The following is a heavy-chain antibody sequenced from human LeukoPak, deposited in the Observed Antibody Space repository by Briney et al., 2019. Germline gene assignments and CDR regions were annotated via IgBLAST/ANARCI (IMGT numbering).Heavy chain of an antibody. V-gene: IGHV7-4-1*02. CDR3: ARVKKFRYSSSSGGWFDP. J-gene: IGHJ5*02. Sequence: ASVRVSCKASGYTFTSYAMNWVRQAPGQGLEWMGWINTNTGNPTYAQGFTGRFVFSLDTSVSTAYLQISSLKAEDTAVYYCARVKKFRYSSSSGGWFDPWGQGTLVTVSS. CDR1: GYTFTSYA. D-gene: IGHD6-6*01. CDR2: INTNTGNP.